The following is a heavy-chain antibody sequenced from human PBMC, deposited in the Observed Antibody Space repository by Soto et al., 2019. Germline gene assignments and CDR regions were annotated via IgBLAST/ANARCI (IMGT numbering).Heavy chain of an antibody. Sequence: ASVKVSCKASGYTFTSYGISWVRQAPGQGLEWMGWISAYSGNTNYAQKLQGRVTMTIDTSTSTAYMELRSLRSDDTAVYYCARGKGYCTGGSCYLGGGYFYYGMDVWGQGTTVTVSS. V-gene: IGHV1-18*01. CDR1: GYTFTSYG. CDR2: ISAYSGNT. CDR3: ARGKGYCTGGSCYLGGGYFYYGMDV. D-gene: IGHD2-15*01. J-gene: IGHJ6*02.